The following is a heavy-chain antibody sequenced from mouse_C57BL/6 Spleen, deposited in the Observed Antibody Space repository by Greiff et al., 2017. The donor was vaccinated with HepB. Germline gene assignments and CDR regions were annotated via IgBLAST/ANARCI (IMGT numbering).Heavy chain of an antibody. D-gene: IGHD2-2*01. CDR2: ISSGGSYT. J-gene: IGHJ4*01. CDR3: ARPLPGGYDKNAMDY. Sequence: EVQVVESGGDLVKPGGSLKLSCAASGFTFSSYGMSWVRQTPDKRLEWVATISSGGSYTYYPDSVKGRFTISRDNAKNTLYLQMSSLKSEDTAMYYCARPLPGGYDKNAMDYWGQGTSVTVSS. V-gene: IGHV5-6*01. CDR1: GFTFSSYG.